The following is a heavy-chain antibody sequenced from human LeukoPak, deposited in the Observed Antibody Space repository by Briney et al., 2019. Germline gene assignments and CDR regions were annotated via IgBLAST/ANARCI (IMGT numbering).Heavy chain of an antibody. CDR2: INAGNGNT. Sequence: ASVKVSCKASGYTFTSYAMHWVRQAPGQRLEWMGWINAGNGNTKYSQEFQGRVTITRDTSASTAYMELSSLRSEDTAVYYCARGLGNPGGRYYYYYYMDVWGKGTTVTVSS. J-gene: IGHJ6*03. CDR1: GYTFTSYA. V-gene: IGHV1-3*03. CDR3: ARGLGNPGGRYYYYYYMDV. D-gene: IGHD4-23*01.